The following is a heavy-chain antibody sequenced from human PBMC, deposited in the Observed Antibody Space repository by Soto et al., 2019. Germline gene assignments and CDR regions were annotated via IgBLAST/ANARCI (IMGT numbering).Heavy chain of an antibody. Sequence: ASVKVSCKASGYTFTSYGISWVRQAPGQGLEWMGGIIPIFGTANCAQKFQGRVTITADESTSTAYMELSSLRSEDTAVYYCARDDRDYYDSSGSIGPFDAFDIWGQGTMVTVSS. CDR3: ARDDRDYYDSSGSIGPFDAFDI. D-gene: IGHD3-22*01. J-gene: IGHJ3*02. CDR1: GYTFTSYG. V-gene: IGHV1-69*13. CDR2: IIPIFGTA.